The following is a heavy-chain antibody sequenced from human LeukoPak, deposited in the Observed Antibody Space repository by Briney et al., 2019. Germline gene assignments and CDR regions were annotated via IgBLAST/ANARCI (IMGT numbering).Heavy chain of an antibody. CDR3: ARGLPVATIVY. Sequence: GASVKVSCKASGYTFTGYYMHWVRQAPGQGLEWMGWMNPNSGNTGYAQKFQGRVTMTRNTSISTAYMELSSLRSEDTAVYYCARGLPVATIVYWGQGTLVTVSS. J-gene: IGHJ4*02. V-gene: IGHV1-8*02. CDR1: GYTFTGYY. D-gene: IGHD5-12*01. CDR2: MNPNSGNT.